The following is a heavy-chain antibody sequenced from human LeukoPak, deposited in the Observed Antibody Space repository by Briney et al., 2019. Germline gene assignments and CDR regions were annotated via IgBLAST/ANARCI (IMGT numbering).Heavy chain of an antibody. CDR1: GGSISSYY. V-gene: IGHV4-4*08. CDR2: IYTSGST. CDR3: ARDLGGSYPNWFDP. D-gene: IGHD1-26*01. J-gene: IGHJ5*02. Sequence: SETLSLTCTVSGGSISSYYWSWIRQPPGKGLEWIGYIYTSGSTNYNPSLKSRVTMSVDTSKNQFSLKLSSVTAADTAVYYCARDLGGSYPNWFDPWGQGTLVTVSS.